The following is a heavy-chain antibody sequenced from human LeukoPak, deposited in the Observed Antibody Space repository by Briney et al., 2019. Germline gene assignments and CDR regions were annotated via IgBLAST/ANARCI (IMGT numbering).Heavy chain of an antibody. Sequence: SETLSLTCTVSGGSISSGDYYWGWIRQPPGKGLEWIGSIYYSGSTYYNPSLKSRVTISVDTSKNQFSLKLSSVTAADTAVYYCASNIAAPKGGLDYWGQGTLVTVSS. CDR1: GGSISSGDYY. J-gene: IGHJ4*02. CDR3: ASNIAAPKGGLDY. V-gene: IGHV4-39*01. D-gene: IGHD6-6*01. CDR2: IYYSGST.